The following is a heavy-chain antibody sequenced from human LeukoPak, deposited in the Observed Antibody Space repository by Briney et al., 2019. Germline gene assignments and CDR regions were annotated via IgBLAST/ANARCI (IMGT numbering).Heavy chain of an antibody. Sequence: PSETLSLTCAVDGGSFSGYYWSWIRQPPGKGLGWNGEIIHSGSTNYNPSLKSRVTISVDTSKNQSSLKCRSVTAADTAVYYFARGKSDLWGGYYTHEYYIDYWGEGTLVTVSS. D-gene: IGHD3-3*01. CDR1: GGSFSGYY. J-gene: IGHJ4*02. CDR2: IIHSGST. V-gene: IGHV4-34*01. CDR3: ARGKSDLWGGYYTHEYYIDY.